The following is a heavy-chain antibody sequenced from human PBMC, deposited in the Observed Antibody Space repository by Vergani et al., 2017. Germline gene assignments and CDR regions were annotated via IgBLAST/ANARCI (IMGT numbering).Heavy chain of an antibody. D-gene: IGHD3-10*01. CDR3: AKDVYYGSGLYYFDY. CDR2: IRYDGSNK. Sequence: QVQLVESGGGVVQPGGSLRLSCAASEFIFSNYGMHWVRQAPGKGLEWVAFIRYDGSNKYYADSVKGRFTISRDNSKNTLYLQMNSLRAEDTAVYYCAKDVYYGSGLYYFDYWGQGTLVTVSS. V-gene: IGHV3-30*02. J-gene: IGHJ4*02. CDR1: EFIFSNYG.